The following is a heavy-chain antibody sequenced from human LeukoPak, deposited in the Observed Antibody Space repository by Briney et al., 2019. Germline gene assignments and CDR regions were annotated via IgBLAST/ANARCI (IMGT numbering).Heavy chain of an antibody. D-gene: IGHD2-15*01. Sequence: SETLSLTCAVSGGSISSGGYSWSWIRQPPGKGLEWIGYIYYSGSTYYNPSLKSRVTISVDTSKNQFSLKLSSVTAADTAVYYCETLGGAFDIWGQGTMVTVSS. J-gene: IGHJ3*02. CDR2: IYYSGST. V-gene: IGHV4-30-2*05. CDR3: ETLGGAFDI. CDR1: GGSISSGGYS.